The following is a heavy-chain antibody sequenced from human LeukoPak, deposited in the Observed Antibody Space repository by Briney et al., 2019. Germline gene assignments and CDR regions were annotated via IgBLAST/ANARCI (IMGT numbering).Heavy chain of an antibody. D-gene: IGHD1-26*01. Sequence: GGSLRLSCAASGFTVSSNYMSWVRQAPGKGLEWVSVVYSGGSTYYADSVKGRFTISRDNSKNTLYLQMNSLRAEDTAVYYCAKHSGSPLHFDYWGQGTLVTVSS. CDR2: VYSGGST. V-gene: IGHV3-53*01. CDR1: GFTVSSNY. J-gene: IGHJ4*02. CDR3: AKHSGSPLHFDY.